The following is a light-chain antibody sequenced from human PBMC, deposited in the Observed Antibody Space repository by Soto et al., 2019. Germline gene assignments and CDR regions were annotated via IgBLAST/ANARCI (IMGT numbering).Light chain of an antibody. J-gene: IGKJ4*01. Sequence: DIQMTQSPSSLSASVGDRVTITCRASQSISSYLNWYQQKPGKAPKLLIYAASSLQSGVPSRFSGSGSGTEFTLTINSLHPEDFATYYGQQSYSTPPTFGGGTKVEIK. CDR1: QSISSY. CDR3: QQSYSTPPT. V-gene: IGKV1-39*01. CDR2: AAS.